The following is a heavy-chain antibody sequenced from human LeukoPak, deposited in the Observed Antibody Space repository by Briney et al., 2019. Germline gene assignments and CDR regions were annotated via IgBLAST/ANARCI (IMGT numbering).Heavy chain of an antibody. CDR2: MNWKGGST. V-gene: IGHV3-20*04. D-gene: IGHD5-24*01. CDR3: ARDTVFGREGYNYYFDY. Sequence: GGPLRLSCAASGFTFYDYGMSWVRHAPGKGLEWVSGMNWKGGSTVYEDSVKGRFTISRDNAKNSLYLQMNSLRAEDTALYYCARDTVFGREGYNYYFDYWGQGTLVTVSS. J-gene: IGHJ4*02. CDR1: GFTFYDYG.